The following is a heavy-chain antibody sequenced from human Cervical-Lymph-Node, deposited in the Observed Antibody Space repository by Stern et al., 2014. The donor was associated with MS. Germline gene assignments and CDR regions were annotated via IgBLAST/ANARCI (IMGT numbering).Heavy chain of an antibody. CDR3: AKAYSGYSPGDY. D-gene: IGHD5-12*01. CDR1: GFTFSSYA. CDR2: IGGTDDRT. V-gene: IGHV3-23*04. J-gene: IGHJ4*02. Sequence: EVQLEESGGGLVQPGGSLRLSCAASGFTFSSYAMSWVRQAPGKGLEWVSAIGGTDDRTYYAVSVEGRFTISRANSKNTLYLQMNSLGVEDTAVYYCAKAYSGYSPGDYWGQGTLVTVSS.